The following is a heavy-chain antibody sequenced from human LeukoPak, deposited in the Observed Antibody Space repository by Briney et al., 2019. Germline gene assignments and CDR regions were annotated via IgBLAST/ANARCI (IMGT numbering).Heavy chain of an antibody. V-gene: IGHV4-34*01. J-gene: IGHJ4*02. Sequence: SETLSLTCAVYGGSFSGYHWSWIRQPPGKGLEWIGEINHSGSTNYNPSLKSRVTISVDTSKNQFSLKLSSVTAADTAVYYCARGYCSGGSCYTLDYWGQGTLVTVSS. CDR3: ARGYCSGGSCYTLDY. CDR1: GGSFSGYH. CDR2: INHSGST. D-gene: IGHD2-15*01.